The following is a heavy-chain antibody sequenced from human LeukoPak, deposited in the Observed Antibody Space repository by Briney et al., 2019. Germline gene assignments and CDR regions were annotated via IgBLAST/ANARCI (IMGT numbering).Heavy chain of an antibody. Sequence: KASETLSLTCTVSGGSISSYYWSWIRQPPGKGLEWIGYIYYSGSTNYNPSLKSRVTISVDTSKNQFSLKLSSVTAADTAVYYRASGSLRRYFDYWGQGTLVTVSS. J-gene: IGHJ4*02. D-gene: IGHD1-26*01. CDR2: IYYSGST. CDR3: ASGSLRRYFDY. V-gene: IGHV4-59*01. CDR1: GGSISSYY.